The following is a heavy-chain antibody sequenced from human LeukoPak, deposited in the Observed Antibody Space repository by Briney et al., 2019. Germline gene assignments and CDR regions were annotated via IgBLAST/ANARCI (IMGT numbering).Heavy chain of an antibody. D-gene: IGHD3-9*01. V-gene: IGHV4-59*01. Sequence: PSETLSLTCTVSGGSISSYYWSWIRQPPGKGLEWIGYIYYSGSTNYSPSLKSRVTILVDTSKNQFSLKLSSVTAADTAVYYCARTDILTGLLNGGIDYWGQGTLVTVSS. CDR1: GGSISSYY. CDR2: IYYSGST. CDR3: ARTDILTGLLNGGIDY. J-gene: IGHJ4*02.